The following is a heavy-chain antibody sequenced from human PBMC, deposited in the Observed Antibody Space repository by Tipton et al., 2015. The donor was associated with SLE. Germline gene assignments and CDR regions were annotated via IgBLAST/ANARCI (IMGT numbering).Heavy chain of an antibody. D-gene: IGHD2-21*01. J-gene: IGHJ3*02. CDR2: IYLSGST. CDR3: ASDQGDGPCCCGTCSKRDAVNI. Sequence: TLSLTCAVSDFSVSSSHYCGWFRQPPGNGLEWIGTIYLSGSTYYIPPLKSRVTISEETARNQFSLTLSSVTAADTAVYFCASDQGDGPCCCGTCSKRDAVNIWGRGTLVTVSS. V-gene: IGHV4-38-2*01. CDR1: DFSVSSSHY.